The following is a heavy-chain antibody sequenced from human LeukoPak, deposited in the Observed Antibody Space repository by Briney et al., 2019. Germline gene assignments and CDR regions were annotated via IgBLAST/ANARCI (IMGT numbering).Heavy chain of an antibody. CDR3: ARGAQRGYSHGRIDYYYYGMDV. Sequence: SETLSLTCTVSGGSISSYYWSWIRQPPGKGLEWIGYIYYSGSTNYNPSLKSRVTISVDTSKNQFSLKLSSVTAADTAVYYCARGAQRGYSHGRIDYYYYGMDVWGQGTTVTVSS. CDR2: IYYSGST. CDR1: GGSISSYY. D-gene: IGHD5-18*01. V-gene: IGHV4-59*01. J-gene: IGHJ6*02.